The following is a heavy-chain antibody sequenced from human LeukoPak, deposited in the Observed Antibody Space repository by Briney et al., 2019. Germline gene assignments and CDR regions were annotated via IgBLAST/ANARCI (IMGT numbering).Heavy chain of an antibody. CDR1: GFTFSSYG. J-gene: IGHJ4*02. D-gene: IGHD3-3*01. CDR2: IRYDGSNK. Sequence: GGSLRLSCAASGFTFSSYGMHWVRQAPGKGLEWVSFIRYDGSNKYYADSVKGRLTISRDNSKKTLYMQMNSKRAEDTAVSYCEKALEWLFPTIDDQSFDYWGQGNLVTVSS. V-gene: IGHV3-30*02. CDR3: EKALEWLFPTIDDQSFDY.